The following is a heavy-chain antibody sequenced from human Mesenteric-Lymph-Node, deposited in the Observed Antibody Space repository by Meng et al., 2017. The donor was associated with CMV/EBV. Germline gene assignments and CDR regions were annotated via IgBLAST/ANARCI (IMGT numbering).Heavy chain of an antibody. J-gene: IGHJ4*02. CDR3: ARGSSYDILTGYFDY. V-gene: IGHV4-34*01. CDR2: INHSGST. D-gene: IGHD3-9*01. Sequence: QAQLHLWGAGVVKPRETGSVTFAVYGWSFSGLYWNLIGQSPEKGLEWIGEINHSGSTTYNPSFTSRIIISVDTSTNQISLNMSSVTAADTAVYYCARGSSYDILTGYFDYWGQGALVTVSS. CDR1: GWSFSGLY.